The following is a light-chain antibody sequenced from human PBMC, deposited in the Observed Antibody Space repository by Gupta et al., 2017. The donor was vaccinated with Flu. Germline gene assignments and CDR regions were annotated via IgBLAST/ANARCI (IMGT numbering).Light chain of an antibody. J-gene: IGLJ3*02. CDR2: DGS. CDR1: SSDVGGYNY. Sequence: GTSSDVGGYNYSSWYQQHPGKAHKLMIDDGSKRPSGFPDLFSCSNSGNTASLTISGLQAEDEADYYSCSYAGSSRVFGGGTKLTVL. V-gene: IGLV2-11*01. CDR3: CSYAGSSRV.